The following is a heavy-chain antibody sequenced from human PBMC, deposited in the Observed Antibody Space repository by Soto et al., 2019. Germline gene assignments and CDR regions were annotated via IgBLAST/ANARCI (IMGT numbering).Heavy chain of an antibody. J-gene: IGHJ4*01. CDR1: GFTFNTYA. Sequence: GGSLRLSCVASGFTFNTYAIHWVRQAPGKGLEWVTVISYDGSNKYYADSVKGRFTISRDNSKNTLYLQMDSLRAEDTAVYYCVRAPEQRPIDFWGNGSLVTVSS. V-gene: IGHV3-30-3*01. D-gene: IGHD6-19*01. CDR3: VRAPEQRPIDF. CDR2: ISYDGSNK.